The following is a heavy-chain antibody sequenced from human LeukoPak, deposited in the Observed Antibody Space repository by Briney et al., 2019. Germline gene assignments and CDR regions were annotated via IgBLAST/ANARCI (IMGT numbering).Heavy chain of an antibody. J-gene: IGHJ3*02. CDR3: AREGGFDAFDI. CDR1: GFTFSSYW. CDR2: ISSDGSST. D-gene: IGHD3-16*01. V-gene: IGHV3-74*01. Sequence: GGSLRLSCAASGFTFSSYWMHWVRHAPGKGLVWVSRISSDGSSTSYADSVKGRFTISRDNAKNTLYLQMNSLRAEDTAVYYCAREGGFDAFDIWGQGTMVTVSS.